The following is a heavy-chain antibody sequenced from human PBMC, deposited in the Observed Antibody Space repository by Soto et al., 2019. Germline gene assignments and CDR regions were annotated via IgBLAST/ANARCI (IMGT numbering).Heavy chain of an antibody. CDR1: GFTFSDFG. Sequence: QVQLVESGGGEVQPGRSLRLSCAASGFTFSDFGMHWVRQSPGKGLEWVAVISFEGGNKYFAESVKGRFTISRDDSKNTVYLQMNSLRPEDTAVYFCARDLTDYNYEYKFGFWGQGTLVTVSS. J-gene: IGHJ4*02. CDR2: ISFEGGNK. D-gene: IGHD4-4*01. CDR3: ARDLTDYNYEYKFGF. V-gene: IGHV3-30*03.